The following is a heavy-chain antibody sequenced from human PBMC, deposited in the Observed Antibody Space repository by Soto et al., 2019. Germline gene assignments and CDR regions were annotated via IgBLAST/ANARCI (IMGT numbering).Heavy chain of an antibody. V-gene: IGHV2-70*01. J-gene: IGHJ6*02. D-gene: IGHD6-13*01. Sequence: VSGPTLVNPTPTLTLTCTFSGFSLSTSGMCVSWIRQPPGKALEWLALIDWDDDKYYSTSLKTRLTISKDTSKNQVVLTMTNMDPVDTATYYCARMGGGIAAAGVLYGMDVWGQGTTVTVSS. CDR2: IDWDDDK. CDR1: GFSLSTSGMC. CDR3: ARMGGGIAAAGVLYGMDV.